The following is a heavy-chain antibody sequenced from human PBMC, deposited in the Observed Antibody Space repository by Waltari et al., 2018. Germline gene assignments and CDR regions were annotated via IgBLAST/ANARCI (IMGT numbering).Heavy chain of an antibody. D-gene: IGHD3-22*01. J-gene: IGHJ4*02. CDR2: INAGNGNT. Sequence: QVQLVQSGAEVKKPGASVKVSCKASGYTFTSYAMHWVRQAPGQRLEWRGWINAGNGNTKYSQKFQGRGTITRDTSASTAYMELSSLRSEDTAVYYCALPHSSGYYGGGYFDYWGQGTLVTVSS. CDR1: GYTFTSYA. V-gene: IGHV1-3*01. CDR3: ALPHSSGYYGGGYFDY.